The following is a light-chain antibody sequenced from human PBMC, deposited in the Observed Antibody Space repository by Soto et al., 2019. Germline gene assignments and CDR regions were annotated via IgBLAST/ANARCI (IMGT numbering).Light chain of an antibody. Sequence: IVMTQSPATLSVSPGERATLSCRASQSVSSNLAWYQQKPDQAPRLLIYGASTRATGIPARFSGSGSGTDFTLTISRLEPEDFAVFYCQQRSVWPWTFGQGTKVDIK. CDR1: QSVSSN. J-gene: IGKJ1*01. V-gene: IGKV3-15*01. CDR2: GAS. CDR3: QQRSVWPWT.